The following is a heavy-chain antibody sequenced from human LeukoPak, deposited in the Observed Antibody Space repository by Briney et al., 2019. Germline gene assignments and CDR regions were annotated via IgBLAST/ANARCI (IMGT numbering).Heavy chain of an antibody. Sequence: GGSLRLSCAASGFIFSTYEVNWVRQTPGKGLEWVSYISSSGSTIFYADSVKGRFTISRDNAKNSLYLQMNSLRAEDTAVYYCARDSGYCGGDNSHHFDYWGQGTLVTVSS. J-gene: IGHJ4*02. CDR2: ISSSGSTI. D-gene: IGHD2-21*01. CDR3: ARDSGYCGGDNSHHFDY. CDR1: GFIFSTYE. V-gene: IGHV3-48*03.